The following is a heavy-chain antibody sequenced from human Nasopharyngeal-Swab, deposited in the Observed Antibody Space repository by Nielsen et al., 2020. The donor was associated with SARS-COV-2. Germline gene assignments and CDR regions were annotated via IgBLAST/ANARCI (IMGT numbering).Heavy chain of an antibody. CDR1: GFTFSSYD. CDR3: ARGYYYDSSGYRPRGMDV. Sequence: GGSLRLSCAAPGFTFSSYDMHWVRQATGKGLEWVSAIGTAGDTYYPGSVKGRFTISRENAKNSLYLQMNSLRAGDTAVYYCARGYYYDSSGYRPRGMDVWGQGTTVTVSS. J-gene: IGHJ6*02. CDR2: IGTAGDT. D-gene: IGHD3-22*01. V-gene: IGHV3-13*01.